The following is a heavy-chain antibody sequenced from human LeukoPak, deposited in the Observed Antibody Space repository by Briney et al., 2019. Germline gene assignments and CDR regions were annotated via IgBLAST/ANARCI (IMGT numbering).Heavy chain of an antibody. D-gene: IGHD5-12*01. CDR2: IYTSGST. J-gene: IGHJ4*02. CDR1: GGSISSGSYY. Sequence: PSETLSLTCTVSGGSISSGSYYGSWIRQPAGKGLEWIGRIYTSGSTNYNPSLKSRVTISVDTSKNQFSLKLSSVTAADTAVYYCASTLVATYFSYDYWGQGTLVTVSS. V-gene: IGHV4-61*02. CDR3: ASTLVATYFSYDY.